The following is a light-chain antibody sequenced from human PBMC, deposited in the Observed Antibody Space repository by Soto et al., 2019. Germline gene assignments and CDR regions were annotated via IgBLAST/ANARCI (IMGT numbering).Light chain of an antibody. V-gene: IGLV2-14*01. CDR1: SXDVGGYNY. CDR2: EVS. Sequence: QSVLTQPASVSGSPGQSITISCTGTSXDVGGYNYVSWYQQHPGKAPKLMIYEVSNRPSGVSNRFSGSKSGNTASLTISGLQAEDEADYYCSSYTSSSTYYVLGTGTKVTVL. CDR3: SSYTSSSTYYV. J-gene: IGLJ1*01.